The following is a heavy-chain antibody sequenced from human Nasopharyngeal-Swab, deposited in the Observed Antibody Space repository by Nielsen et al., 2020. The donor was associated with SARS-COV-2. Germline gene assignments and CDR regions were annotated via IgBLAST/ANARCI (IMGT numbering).Heavy chain of an antibody. V-gene: IGHV4-31*03. CDR2: IYRLGGT. Sequence: SEALSLTCTVSGGSISSGDYYWSWIRQLPGKGLEWIGYIYRLGGTSYNPSLKSRVTISLDASNNQFSLRLSSVTAADTAMFYCARGTPFDYWGQGILVTVSS. CDR3: ARGTPFDY. D-gene: IGHD1-1*01. CDR1: GGSISSGDYY. J-gene: IGHJ4*02.